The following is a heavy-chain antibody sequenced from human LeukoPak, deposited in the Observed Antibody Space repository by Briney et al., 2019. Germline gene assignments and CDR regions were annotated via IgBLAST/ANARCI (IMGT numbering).Heavy chain of an antibody. J-gene: IGHJ4*02. CDR3: ARVQYCSSTTCYRTNDY. CDR2: ISTGGGAI. D-gene: IGHD2-2*02. Sequence: GGSLRLSCVASGFTFSSYEMNWVRQAPGKGLEWVSYISTGGGAIYYADSVKGRFTISRDNAKNSLYLQMNSLRAEDTAVYYCARVQYCSSTTCYRTNDYWGQGTLVTVSS. V-gene: IGHV3-48*03. CDR1: GFTFSSYE.